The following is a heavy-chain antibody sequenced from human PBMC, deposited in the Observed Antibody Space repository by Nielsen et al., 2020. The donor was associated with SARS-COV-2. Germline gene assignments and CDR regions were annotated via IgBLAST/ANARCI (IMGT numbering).Heavy chain of an antibody. V-gene: IGHV3-11*05. J-gene: IGHJ5*01. D-gene: IGHD3-16*01. CDR1: GFTLSDLY. Sequence: GGSLRLSCAASGFTLSDLYMSWIRQAPGKGLEWVAFISSTGGYTNYAESVEGRFTISRDNAKNSLYLQMNSLRVEDTAVYYCARVRSGANWFVLWGQGTLVTVSS. CDR3: ARVRSGANWFVL. CDR2: ISSTGGYT.